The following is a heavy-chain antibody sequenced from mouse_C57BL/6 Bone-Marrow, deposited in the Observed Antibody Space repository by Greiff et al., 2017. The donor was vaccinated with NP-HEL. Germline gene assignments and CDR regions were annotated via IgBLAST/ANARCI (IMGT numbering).Heavy chain of an antibody. CDR2: IDPSDSDT. D-gene: IGHD1-1*01. J-gene: IGHJ1*03. CDR1: GYTFTSYW. CDR3: ARSLITTVVPYFDV. V-gene: IGHV1-52*01. Sequence: QVQLKQPGAELVRPGSSVKLSCKASGYTFTSYWMHWVKQRPIQGLEWIGNIDPSDSDTHYNQKFKDKATLTVDKSSSTAYMQLSSLTSEDSAVYYCARSLITTVVPYFDVWGTGTTVTVSS.